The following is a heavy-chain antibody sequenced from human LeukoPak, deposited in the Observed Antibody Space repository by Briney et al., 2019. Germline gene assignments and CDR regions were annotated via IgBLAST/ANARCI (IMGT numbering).Heavy chain of an antibody. V-gene: IGHV3-23*01. CDR1: GFSVSNNY. Sequence: PGGSLRLSCAVSGFSVSNNYMNWVRQAPGKGLEWVSAISGSGGSTYYADSVKGRFTISRDNSKNTLYLQMNSLRAEDTAVYYCAKDRPLYSSSWYLSYYYYGMDVWGQGTTVTVSS. J-gene: IGHJ6*02. D-gene: IGHD6-13*01. CDR2: ISGSGGST. CDR3: AKDRPLYSSSWYLSYYYYGMDV.